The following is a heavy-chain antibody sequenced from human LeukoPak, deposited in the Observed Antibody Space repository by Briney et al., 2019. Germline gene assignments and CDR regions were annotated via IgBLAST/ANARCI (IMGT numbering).Heavy chain of an antibody. CDR1: GYTFTGYY. J-gene: IGHJ1*01. V-gene: IGHV1-2*02. Sequence: GASVKVSCKASGYTFTGYYMHWVRQAPGQGLEWMGWINPNSGGTNYAQKFQGRVTMTEDTSTDTAYMELSSLRSEDTAVYYCATAQYSSGWSRYFQHWGQGTLVTVSS. D-gene: IGHD6-19*01. CDR3: ATAQYSSGWSRYFQH. CDR2: INPNSGGT.